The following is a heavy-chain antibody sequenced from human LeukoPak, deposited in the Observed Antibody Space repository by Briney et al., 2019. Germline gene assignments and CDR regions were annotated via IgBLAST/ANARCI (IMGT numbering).Heavy chain of an antibody. V-gene: IGHV3-11*04. D-gene: IGHD2-2*01. CDR3: ARDRCSSTSCYEAGGY. CDR1: GFTFSDYY. J-gene: IGHJ4*02. Sequence: GGSLRLSCAASGFTFSDYYMSWVRQAPGKGLEWVSYISSGGRTINHADSVKGRFTISRDNAKNSLYLQMNSLRAEDTAVYYCARDRCSSTSCYEAGGYWGQGTLVTVSS. CDR2: ISSGGRTI.